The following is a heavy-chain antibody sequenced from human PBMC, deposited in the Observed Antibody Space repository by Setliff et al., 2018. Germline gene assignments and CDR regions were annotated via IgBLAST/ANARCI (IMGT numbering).Heavy chain of an antibody. Sequence: PSETLSLTCSVYGESFSNNYWSWIRQSPGKGLEWIGESDHGGNTTIHPSLKSRLTMSVDTSKNQFSLKLTSVTAADTAVYYFRLAHCSSPSCEEALDYWSQGTLVTVSS. CDR2: SDHGGNT. CDR1: GESFSNNY. CDR3: RLAHCSSPSCEEALDY. J-gene: IGHJ4*02. D-gene: IGHD2-2*01. V-gene: IGHV4-34*01.